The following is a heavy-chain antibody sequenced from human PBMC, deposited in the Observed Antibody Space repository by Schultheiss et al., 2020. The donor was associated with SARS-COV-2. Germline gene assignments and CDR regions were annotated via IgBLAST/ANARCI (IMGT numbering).Heavy chain of an antibody. D-gene: IGHD6-13*01. V-gene: IGHV4-34*01. CDR1: GGSFSGYY. CDR3: ARRIAAAGSGYYYGMDV. Sequence: SETLSLTCAVYGGSFSGYYWSWIRQPPGKGLEWIGEINHSGSTNYNPSLKSRVTISVDTSKNQFSLKLSSVTAADTAVYYCARRIAAAGSGYYYGMDVWGQGTTVTVSS. J-gene: IGHJ6*02. CDR2: INHSGST.